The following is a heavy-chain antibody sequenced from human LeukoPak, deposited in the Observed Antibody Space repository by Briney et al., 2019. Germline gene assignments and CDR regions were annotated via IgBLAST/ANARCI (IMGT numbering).Heavy chain of an antibody. J-gene: IGHJ4*02. CDR3: ARQGGWGGAASLIEF. V-gene: IGHV4-39*01. Sequence: PSETLSLTCSVSGVSISTSTNYWAWIRQPPGKGPEWIGSMFYRGSTYYNPSLRSRVTISVDTSKNQFSLKLSSVTASDTAIFYCARQGGWGGAASLIEFWGQGTLVTVSS. CDR1: GVSISTSTNY. CDR2: MFYRGST. D-gene: IGHD1-26*01.